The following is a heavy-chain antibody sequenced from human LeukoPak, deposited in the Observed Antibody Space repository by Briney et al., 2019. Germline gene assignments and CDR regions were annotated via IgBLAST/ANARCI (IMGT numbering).Heavy chain of an antibody. CDR1: GYTFTSYY. Sequence: GASVNVSCKASGYTFTSYYMHWVRQAPGQGLEWMGIINPSGGSTSYAQKFQGRVTMTRDTSTSTVHMELSSLRSEDTAVYYCASGGFGELLSPLGDYWGQGTLVTVSS. CDR2: INPSGGST. V-gene: IGHV1-46*03. CDR3: ASGGFGELLSPLGDY. D-gene: IGHD3-10*01. J-gene: IGHJ4*02.